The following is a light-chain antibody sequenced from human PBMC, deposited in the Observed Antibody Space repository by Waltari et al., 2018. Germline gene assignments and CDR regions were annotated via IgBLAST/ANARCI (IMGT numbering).Light chain of an antibody. CDR3: MQGSHWPRT. J-gene: IGKJ2*01. V-gene: IGKV2-30*02. CDR2: KIS. Sequence: DVVLTQSPLFLPVTLGQPASMSCRSSQSPVPSDGNTYLNWFHQRPGRSPRRLIYKISRRESGVPDRFTGSGSGTDFTLKISRVEAEDVGVYYCMQGSHWPRTFGQGTKLEI. CDR1: QSPVPSDGNTY.